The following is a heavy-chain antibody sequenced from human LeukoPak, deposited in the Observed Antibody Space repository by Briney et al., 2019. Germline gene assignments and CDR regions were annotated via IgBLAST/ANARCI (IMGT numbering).Heavy chain of an antibody. CDR2: IDYSGST. J-gene: IGHJ6*03. D-gene: IGHD6-6*01. Sequence: IPSETLSLTCTVSGGSISSYYWSWIRQPPGKGLEWIGYIDYSGSTNYNPSLKSRVTISVDTSKNQFSLKLSSVTAADTAVYYCVTSSSSTVHYYYYYMDVWGKGTTVTVSS. CDR1: GGSISSYY. CDR3: VTSSSSTVHYYYYYMDV. V-gene: IGHV4-59*01.